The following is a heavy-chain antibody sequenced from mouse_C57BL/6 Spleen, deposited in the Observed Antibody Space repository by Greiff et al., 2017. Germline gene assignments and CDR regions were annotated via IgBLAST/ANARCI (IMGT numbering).Heavy chain of an antibody. CDR3: ARPTELRWGAMDY. V-gene: IGHV1-53*01. CDR1: GYTFTSYW. CDR2: INPSNGGT. Sequence: QVQLQQPGTELVKPGASVKLSCKASGYTFTSYWMHWVTQRPGQGLEWIGNINPSNGGTNYNEKFKSKATLTVDKSSSTAYMQLSSLTSEDSAVYYCARPTELRWGAMDYWGQGTSVTVSS. J-gene: IGHJ4*01. D-gene: IGHD1-3*01.